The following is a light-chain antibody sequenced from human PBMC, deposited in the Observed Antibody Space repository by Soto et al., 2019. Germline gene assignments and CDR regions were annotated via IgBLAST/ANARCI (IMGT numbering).Light chain of an antibody. V-gene: IGLV2-14*01. J-gene: IGLJ1*01. CDR1: SSDVGGYNY. CDR3: SSYTSSSTQV. Sequence: QSALTQPASVSGSPGQSITISCTGTSSDVGGYNYVSWYQQHPGKAPKLMIYDVSNRPSGGSNRFSGSKSGNTASLTISGLQAEDEADYYCSSYTSSSTQVFGTGTELTVL. CDR2: DVS.